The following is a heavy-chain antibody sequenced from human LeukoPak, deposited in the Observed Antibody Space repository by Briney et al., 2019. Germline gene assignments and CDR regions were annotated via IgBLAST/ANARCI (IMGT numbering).Heavy chain of an antibody. J-gene: IGHJ5*02. CDR2: IYPGDSDT. Sequence: GESLKISCKGSGYSFTNYWIGWVRQMPGKGLEWMGIIYPGDSDTRYSPSFQGQVTISADKSTSTAYLQWSSLETSDSAMYFCGRVRGSSWQNKWFDPWGQGTLVTVSS. CDR3: GRVRGSSWQNKWFDP. V-gene: IGHV5-51*01. D-gene: IGHD6-13*01. CDR1: GYSFTNYW.